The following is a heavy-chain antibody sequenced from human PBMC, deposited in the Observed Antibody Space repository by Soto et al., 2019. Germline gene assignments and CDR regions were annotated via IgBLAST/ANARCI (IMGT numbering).Heavy chain of an antibody. D-gene: IGHD5-18*01. CDR3: ATDGGAVDTAMVGFNY. J-gene: IGHJ4*02. Sequence: ASVKVSCKVSGYTLTELSMHWVRQAPGKGLEWMGGFDTEGGETIYAQKFQGRVTMTEDTSTDTAYMELSSLRSEDAAVYYCATDGGAVDTAMVGFNYWGQGTLVTVSS. V-gene: IGHV1-24*01. CDR2: FDTEGGET. CDR1: GYTLTELS.